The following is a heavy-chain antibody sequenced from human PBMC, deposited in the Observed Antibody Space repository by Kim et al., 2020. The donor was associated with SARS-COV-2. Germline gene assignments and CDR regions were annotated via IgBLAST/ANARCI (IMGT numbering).Heavy chain of an antibody. CDR1: GYRFTTHW. V-gene: IGHV5-51*01. CDR3: AKRAGSIAVAGTPLSHDAFDI. D-gene: IGHD6-19*01. J-gene: IGHJ3*02. Sequence: GESLKISCKGSGYRFTTHWIAWVRQMPGKGLEWMGIIYPSDSDTRYSPSFQGRVTISADKSISTAFLQWSSLKASDTAMYYCAKRAGSIAVAGTPLSHDAFDIWGQGTMVIVSS. CDR2: IYPSDSDT.